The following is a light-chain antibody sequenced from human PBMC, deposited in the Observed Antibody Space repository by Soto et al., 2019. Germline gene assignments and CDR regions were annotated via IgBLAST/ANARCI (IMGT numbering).Light chain of an antibody. CDR1: RSNIGAGYD. CDR2: DNS. CDR3: HSYDVSLRGPA. Sequence: QSVLTQPPSLSGAPGQRVTISCTGSRSNIGAGYDVHWYQHLPGIAPKVLIFDNSNRPSGVPDRFSGSKSGTSASLAITGLQAEDEAVYYRHSYDVSLRGPAFGGGTKVTVL. V-gene: IGLV1-40*01. J-gene: IGLJ2*01.